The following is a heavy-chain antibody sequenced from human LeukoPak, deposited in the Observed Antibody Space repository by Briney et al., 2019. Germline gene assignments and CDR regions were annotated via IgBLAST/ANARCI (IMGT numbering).Heavy chain of an antibody. V-gene: IGHV3-21*01. CDR1: GFPLSSYR. D-gene: IGHD6-13*01. CDR2: ISSSSSYI. Sequence: GGSLSSSWAAPGFPLSSYRMTWVRKVQGKGLEWVSSISSSSSYIYYADSVKGRFTISRDNAKNSLYLQMNSLRAEDTAVYYCARGEQQLTHDAFDIWGQGTMVTVSS. J-gene: IGHJ3*02. CDR3: ARGEQQLTHDAFDI.